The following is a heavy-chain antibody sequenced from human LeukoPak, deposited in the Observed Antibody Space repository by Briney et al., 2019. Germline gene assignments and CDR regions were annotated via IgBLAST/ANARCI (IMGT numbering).Heavy chain of an antibody. CDR1: GGSFSGYY. J-gene: IGHJ4*02. V-gene: IGHV4-34*01. D-gene: IGHD6-19*01. CDR3: AGEWLAQSYFDY. Sequence: PSETLSLTCAVYGGSFSGYYWSWIRQPPGKGVEWLGEINHTAPPTYNPSLKRRVPLSTDMSKNQSSLKLRSVPAAATAIYYCAGEWLAQSYFDYWGQGTLVTVSS. CDR2: INHTAPP.